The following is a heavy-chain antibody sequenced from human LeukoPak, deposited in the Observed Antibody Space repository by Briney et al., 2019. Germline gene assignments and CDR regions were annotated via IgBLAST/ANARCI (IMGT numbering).Heavy chain of an antibody. CDR2: ISPNSGDT. CDR3: ARDQRVTEGYFDY. CDR1: EYTCSGYY. J-gene: IGHJ4*02. V-gene: IGHV1-2*02. D-gene: IGHD2-21*02. Sequence: ASVKVSCTAAEYTCSGYYMHWVRQAPGQGLEWMGWISPNSGDTHYTQKFQGRVTMTRDTSTTTAYMEMSRLRSDDTAVYYCARDQRVTEGYFDYWGQGTLVTVSS.